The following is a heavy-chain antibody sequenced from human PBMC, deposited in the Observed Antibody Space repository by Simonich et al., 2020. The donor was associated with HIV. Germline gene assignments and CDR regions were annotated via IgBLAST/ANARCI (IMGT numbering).Heavy chain of an antibody. CDR3: AREPGDDYGDYLPLYYYYMDV. CDR2: INHSGST. Sequence: QVQLQQWGAGLLKPSETLSLTCAVYGGSFSGYYWSWIRHPPGKGLEWIGEINHSGSTNYTPSLKCRGTISVDTSKNQFSLKLSSVTAADTAVYYCAREPGDDYGDYLPLYYYYMDVWGKGTTVTVSS. V-gene: IGHV4-34*01. J-gene: IGHJ6*03. D-gene: IGHD4-17*01. CDR1: GGSFSGYY.